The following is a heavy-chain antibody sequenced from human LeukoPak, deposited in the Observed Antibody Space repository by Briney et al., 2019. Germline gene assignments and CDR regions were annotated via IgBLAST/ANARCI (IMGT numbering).Heavy chain of an antibody. Sequence: WPSATVSCKASGYTFTSYGISWVRQAPGQGLESMGWISAYNGNTNYAQKLQGRVTMTTDTSTSTAYMELRSLRSDDTAVYYCARDLGLPVAGSTPWGQGTLVTVSS. CDR2: ISAYNGNT. CDR1: GYTFTSYG. D-gene: IGHD2-21*02. J-gene: IGHJ5*02. V-gene: IGHV1-18*04. CDR3: ARDLGLPVAGSTP.